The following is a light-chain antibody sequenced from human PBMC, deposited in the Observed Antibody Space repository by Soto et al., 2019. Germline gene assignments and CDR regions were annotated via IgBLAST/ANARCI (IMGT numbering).Light chain of an antibody. CDR3: SSYTSISTDV. CDR1: SSDVGGYNF. J-gene: IGLJ1*01. CDR2: DVT. V-gene: IGLV2-14*01. Sequence: QSALTQPASVSGSPGQSITISCTGTSSDVGGYNFVSWYQQHPDKAPQLMIYDVTNRPSGVSNRFSGSKSGNTASLTISGLQAEDEADYYCSSYTSISTDVFGTGTKLTVL.